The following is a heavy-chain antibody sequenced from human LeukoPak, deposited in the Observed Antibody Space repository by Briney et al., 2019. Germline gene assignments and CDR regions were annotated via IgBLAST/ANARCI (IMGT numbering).Heavy chain of an antibody. CDR2: ISYDGSNK. V-gene: IGHV3-30*18. J-gene: IGHJ5*02. D-gene: IGHD6-13*01. CDR3: AKHCGGSSSRSSGWFDP. Sequence: GGSLRLSCAASGFTFSSYGMHWVRQAPGKGLEWVAVISYDGSNKYYADSVKGRFTISRDNSKNTLYPQMNSLRAEDTAVYYCAKHCGGSSSRSSGWFDPWGQGTLVTVSS. CDR1: GFTFSSYG.